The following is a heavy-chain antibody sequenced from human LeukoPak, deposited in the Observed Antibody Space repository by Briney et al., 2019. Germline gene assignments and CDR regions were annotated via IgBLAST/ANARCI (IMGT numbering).Heavy chain of an antibody. CDR2: ISSSGSTI. V-gene: IGHV3-48*03. D-gene: IGHD3-22*01. J-gene: IGHJ4*02. CDR3: ARAGTDSSGYYYVDY. Sequence: GGSLRLSCVASGFTFSSYEMNWVRQAPGKGLEWVSYISSSGSTIYYVDSVKGRFTISRDNAKNSLYLQMNSLRAEDTSVYYCARAGTDSSGYYYVDYRGQGTLVTVSS. CDR1: GFTFSSYE.